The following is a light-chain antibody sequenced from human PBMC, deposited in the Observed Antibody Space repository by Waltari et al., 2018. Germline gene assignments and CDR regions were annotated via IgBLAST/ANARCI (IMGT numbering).Light chain of an antibody. CDR3: HSRDASGVGGS. CDR2: GNN. Sequence: SSELTQDPTVSVAMGQTVRIKCQGDSPRSYYASWYQQRPGQAPILVFSGNNNRPSGVPDRFSGSSSDNTAVLTITGAQAEDEASYYCHSRDASGVGGSFGGGTKLTVL. V-gene: IGLV3-19*01. J-gene: IGLJ2*01. CDR1: SPRSYY.